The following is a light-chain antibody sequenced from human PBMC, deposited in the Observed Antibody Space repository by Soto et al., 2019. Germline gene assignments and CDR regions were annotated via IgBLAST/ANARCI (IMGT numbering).Light chain of an antibody. CDR2: DTS. J-gene: IGLJ2*01. CDR1: TGAVTSGHY. Sequence: QAVVTQEPSLTVSPGGTVTHTCGSSTGAVTSGHYPYWFQQKPGQAPRTLIYDTSNKHSWTPARFSGSLLGGKAALTLSGAQPEDEAEYYCLLSYSGARSVVFGGGTKLTVL. CDR3: LLSYSGARSVV. V-gene: IGLV7-46*01.